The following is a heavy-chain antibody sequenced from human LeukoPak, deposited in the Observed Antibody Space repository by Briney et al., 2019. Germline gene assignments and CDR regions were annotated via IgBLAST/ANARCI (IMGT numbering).Heavy chain of an antibody. J-gene: IGHJ4*02. CDR1: GFTFSRYG. CDR3: AKDHEPYCGGDCFNGDY. Sequence: GGSLRLSCAASGFTFSRYGMHWVRQAPGKGLEWVAVILYDGSNKYYADSVKGRFTISRDNSKNTLYLQMNSLRAEDTAVYYCAKDHEPYCGGDCFNGDYRGQGTLVTVSS. D-gene: IGHD2-21*02. V-gene: IGHV3-30*18. CDR2: ILYDGSNK.